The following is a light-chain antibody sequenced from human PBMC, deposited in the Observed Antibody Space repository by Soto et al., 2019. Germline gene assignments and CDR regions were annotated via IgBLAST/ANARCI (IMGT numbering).Light chain of an antibody. CDR3: TSYTGSSTSYV. CDR1: SSDVGSYDH. J-gene: IGLJ1*01. Sequence: QSALTQPASVSGSPGQSITISCSGTSSDVGSYDHVAWYQQFPGKTPKLMIYEVSNRPSGVSSRFSGSKSGNTASLTISGLQAEDEADYYCTSYTGSSTSYVFGSGTKGTVL. CDR2: EVS. V-gene: IGLV2-14*01.